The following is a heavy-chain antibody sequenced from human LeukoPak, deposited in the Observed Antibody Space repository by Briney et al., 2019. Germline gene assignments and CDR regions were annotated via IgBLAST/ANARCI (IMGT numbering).Heavy chain of an antibody. CDR3: AREGVGARSSYYFDY. D-gene: IGHD1-26*01. J-gene: IGHJ4*02. CDR2: ISAYNGNT. Sequence: ASVKVSCKASGYTFTSYGISWVRQAPGQGLEWMGWISAYNGNTNYAQKLQGRVTMTTDTSTSTACMELRSLRSDDTAVYYCAREGVGARSSYYFDYWGQGTQVTVSS. CDR1: GYTFTSYG. V-gene: IGHV1-18*01.